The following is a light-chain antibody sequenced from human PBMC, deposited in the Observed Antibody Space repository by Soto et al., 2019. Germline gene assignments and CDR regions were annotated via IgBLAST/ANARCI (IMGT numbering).Light chain of an antibody. CDR3: QQTNIFPYT. V-gene: IGKV1D-12*01. CDR1: QGISSW. CDR2: AAS. Sequence: DIPMTQSPSSVSASVGDRVTFTCRASQGISSWLAWYQQKPGKAPKLLIYAASTLQGAVPSRFSGRGSGTDFSLTISILQPEDFATYYCQQTNIFPYTFGQGTKLEIK. J-gene: IGKJ2*01.